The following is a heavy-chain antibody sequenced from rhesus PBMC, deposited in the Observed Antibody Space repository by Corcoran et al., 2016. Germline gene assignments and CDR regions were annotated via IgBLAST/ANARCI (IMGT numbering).Heavy chain of an antibody. CDR2: IYGRSGST. Sequence: QVQLQESGPGLVKPSETLPLTCAVPGASISSNSWNWIRQAPGKGLEWIGRIYGRSGSTDYNPSLKSRVTISMDTSNNQFSLKLTFLTAADTAVYYCARDFAGLDFWGQGVLVTVSS. J-gene: IGHJ4*01. CDR1: GASISSNS. CDR3: ARDFAGLDF. V-gene: IGHV4S2*01. D-gene: IGHD3-3*01.